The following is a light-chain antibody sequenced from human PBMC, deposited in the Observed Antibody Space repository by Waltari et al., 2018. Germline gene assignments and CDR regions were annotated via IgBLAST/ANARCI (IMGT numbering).Light chain of an antibody. V-gene: IGKV1-39*01. CDR1: QGISTY. Sequence: DIQMTQSPSSLSASVGDRVPITCRPSQGISTYLNWYQQKPGKAPKLLIHAASTLQSGAPSRFSGSGSWTEFTLTISSLQPEDFATYYCQQSYSIPWTFGQGTEVEI. J-gene: IGKJ1*01. CDR2: AAS. CDR3: QQSYSIPWT.